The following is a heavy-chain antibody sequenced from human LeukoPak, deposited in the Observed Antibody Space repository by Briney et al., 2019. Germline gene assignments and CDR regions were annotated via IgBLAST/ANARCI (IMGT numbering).Heavy chain of an antibody. J-gene: IGHJ4*02. V-gene: IGHV4-59*01. CDR2: IYYSGSA. Sequence: SETLSLTCTVSGGSISSYYWSWIRQPPGKGLEWIGYIYYSGSANYNPSLKSRVTISVDTSKNQFSLKLSSVTAADTAVYYCARMTTVTTGPFDYWGQGTLVTVSS. CDR1: GGSISSYY. D-gene: IGHD4-17*01. CDR3: ARMTTVTTGPFDY.